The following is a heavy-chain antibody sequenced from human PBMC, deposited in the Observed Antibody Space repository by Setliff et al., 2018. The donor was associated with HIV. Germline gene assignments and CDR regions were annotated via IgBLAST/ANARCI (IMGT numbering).Heavy chain of an antibody. D-gene: IGHD3-9*01. CDR2: INTDNANT. CDR3: ARPQHLVDDIFNF. Sequence: ASVKVSCKASGYTFTTYTTHWVRQAPGQGLEWMGRINTDNANTEYSQKFQGRIAITRDTSASTAYMELSSLRSEDTAVYFCARPQHLVDDIFNFWGQGTLVTVSS. J-gene: IGHJ4*03. V-gene: IGHV1-3*04. CDR1: GYTFTTYT.